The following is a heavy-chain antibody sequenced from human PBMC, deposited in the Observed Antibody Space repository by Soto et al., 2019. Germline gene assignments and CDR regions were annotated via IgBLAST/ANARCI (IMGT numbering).Heavy chain of an antibody. Sequence: QVQLQQWGAGLLKPSETLSLTCAVYGGSFSGYYWSWIRQPPGKGLEWIGEINHSGSTNYNPSLTSRVTISVDTSKNQFSLKLSSVTAADTAVYYCAREGRTGLDYWGQGTLVTVSS. J-gene: IGHJ4*02. CDR2: INHSGST. CDR3: AREGRTGLDY. CDR1: GGSFSGYY. V-gene: IGHV4-34*01.